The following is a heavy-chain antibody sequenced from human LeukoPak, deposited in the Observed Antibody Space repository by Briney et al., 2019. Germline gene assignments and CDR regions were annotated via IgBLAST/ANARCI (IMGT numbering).Heavy chain of an antibody. CDR2: IYSGGST. D-gene: IGHD1-26*01. J-gene: IGHJ4*02. V-gene: IGHV3-66*01. CDR1: GFTISTDY. Sequence: WGSLRLSCVASGFTISTDYMSWVRQAPGKGLEWVSLIYSGGSTYYADSVKGRFTISRDNSKNTLYLQMKSLRAEDTAVYYCARGKGGSSPFDHWGQGTLVTVSS. CDR3: ARGKGGSSPFDH.